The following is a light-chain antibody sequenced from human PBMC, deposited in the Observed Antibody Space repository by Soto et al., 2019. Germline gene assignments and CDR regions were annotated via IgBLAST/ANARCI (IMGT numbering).Light chain of an antibody. J-gene: IGLJ1*01. V-gene: IGLV2-14*01. CDR3: SSKRTTASLV. CDR2: EVS. CDR1: SSDVGAYNY. Sequence: PQPDFVSGSPGQTITISCTGTSSDVGAYNYVSWYQQHPGKAPKLMIYEVSNRPSGVSDRFSGSKSGNTASLTISGLQAADEADYYCSSKRTTASLVFGTGTKV.